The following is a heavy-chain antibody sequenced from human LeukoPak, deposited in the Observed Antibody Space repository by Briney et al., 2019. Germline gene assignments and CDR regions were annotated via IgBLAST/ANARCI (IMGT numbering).Heavy chain of an antibody. V-gene: IGHV4-59*08. CDR1: GGSIRSYW. D-gene: IGHD5-12*01. CDR2: IYYSGDT. CDR3: ARQTWLLDY. Sequence: PSETLSLTCTVSGGSIRSYWWSWIRQPPGKGLEWIGHIYYSGDTIYNPSLESRLAISLATSKNQFSLSLNSVTAADTAVYYCARQTWLLDYWGQGILVTVSS. J-gene: IGHJ4*02.